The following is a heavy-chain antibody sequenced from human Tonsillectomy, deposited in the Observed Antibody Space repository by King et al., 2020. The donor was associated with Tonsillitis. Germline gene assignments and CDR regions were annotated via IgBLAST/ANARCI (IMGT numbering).Heavy chain of an antibody. CDR1: GGSISSGGYY. V-gene: IGHV4-31*03. D-gene: IGHD3-3*01. CDR3: ARVAVVYYDFWGGTSGYFDY. J-gene: IGHJ4*02. Sequence: QLQLQESGPGLVKPSQTLSLTCTVSGGSISSGGYYWSWIRQHPGKGLEWIGYIYYSGSTYYNPSLKSRFTISVDTSKNQFSLKLSSVTAADTAVCYCARVAVVYYDFWGGTSGYFDYWGQGTLVTVSS. CDR2: IYYSGST.